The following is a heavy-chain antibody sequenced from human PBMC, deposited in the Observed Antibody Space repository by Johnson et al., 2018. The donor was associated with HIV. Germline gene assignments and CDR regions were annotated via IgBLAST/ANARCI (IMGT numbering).Heavy chain of an antibody. D-gene: IGHD4-23*01. V-gene: IGHV3-74*02. CDR3: ARASLARGGKIRAFDI. Sequence: EMPLVESGGGLVKPGGSLRVSCAASGFTFSNAWMHWVRQAPGQGLVWVSRIISDVSSAIYTDSVTGRFTISRDNTKNTLYLQMNSLRAEDTAVFYCARASLARGGKIRAFDIWGQGTMVTVSS. CDR2: IISDVSSA. CDR1: GFTFSNAW. J-gene: IGHJ3*02.